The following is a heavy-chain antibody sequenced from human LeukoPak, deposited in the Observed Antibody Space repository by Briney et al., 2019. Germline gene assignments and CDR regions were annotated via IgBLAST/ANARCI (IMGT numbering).Heavy chain of an antibody. J-gene: IGHJ4*02. CDR3: ARGPRQYCSSTSCYLDY. CDR2: ISSSSSYI. D-gene: IGHD2-2*01. CDR1: GFTFSSYS. V-gene: IGHV3-21*01. Sequence: GSLRLSCAAFGFTFSSYSKNWVRQAPGKGLGWVSSISSSSSYIYYADSVKGRFTISRDNAKNSLYLQMNSLRAEDTAVYYCARGPRQYCSSTSCYLDYWGQGTLVTVSS.